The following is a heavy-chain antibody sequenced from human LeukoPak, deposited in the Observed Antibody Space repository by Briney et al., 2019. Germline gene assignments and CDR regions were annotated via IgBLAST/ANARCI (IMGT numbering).Heavy chain of an antibody. CDR3: ARATYYYDSSGYLHYFDY. D-gene: IGHD3-22*01. Sequence: SETLSLTCTVSGGSISSYYWSWIRQPAGKGLEWIGRIYTSGGTNYNPSLKSRVTMSVDTSKNQFSLKLSSVTAADTAVYYCARATYYYDSSGYLHYFDYWGQGTLVTVSS. CDR1: GGSISSYY. V-gene: IGHV4-4*07. J-gene: IGHJ4*02. CDR2: IYTSGGT.